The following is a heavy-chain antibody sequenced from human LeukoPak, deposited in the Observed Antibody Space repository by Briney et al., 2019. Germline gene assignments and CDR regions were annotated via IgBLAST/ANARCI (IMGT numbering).Heavy chain of an antibody. CDR1: GGSFSGYY. CDR2: INHSGST. D-gene: IGHD6-6*01. V-gene: IGHV4-34*01. J-gene: IGHJ4*02. Sequence: PSETLSLTCAVYGGSFSGYYWSWIRQPPGKGLEWIGEINHSGSTNYNPSLKSRVTISVDTSKNQFSLKLSSVTAADTAVYYCARLSSSVSIAARRGPAPRNFDYWGQGTLVTVSS. CDR3: ARLSSSVSIAARRGPAPRNFDY.